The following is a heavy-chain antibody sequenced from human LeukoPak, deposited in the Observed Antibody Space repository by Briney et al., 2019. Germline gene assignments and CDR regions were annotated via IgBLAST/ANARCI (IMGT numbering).Heavy chain of an antibody. Sequence: SETLSLTCTVSGGSISSYYWTWIRQPPGKGLEWIGSLLYSGSTYYNPSLKSRVTISVDTSKNQFSLQLSSVTAADTAVYYCARHGRFYTPGITAAGLDYWGQGALVTVSS. CDR3: ARHGRFYTPGITAAGLDY. D-gene: IGHD6-13*01. J-gene: IGHJ4*02. V-gene: IGHV4-59*04. CDR2: LLYSGST. CDR1: GGSISSYY.